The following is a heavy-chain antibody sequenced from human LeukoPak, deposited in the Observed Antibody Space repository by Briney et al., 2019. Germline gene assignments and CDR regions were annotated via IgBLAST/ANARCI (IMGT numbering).Heavy chain of an antibody. V-gene: IGHV4-59*01. CDR3: ARGLSVGAIRYYYYMDV. D-gene: IGHD1-26*01. CDR2: IYYGGTT. J-gene: IGHJ6*03. CDR1: GGSISSYY. Sequence: PSETLSLTCTVSGGSISSYYRSWIRQPPGKGLEWIGYIYYGGTTKYNSSLKSRVTISVDTSKNQFSLKLSSVTAADTAVYYCARGLSVGAIRYYYYMDVWGKGTTVTVSS.